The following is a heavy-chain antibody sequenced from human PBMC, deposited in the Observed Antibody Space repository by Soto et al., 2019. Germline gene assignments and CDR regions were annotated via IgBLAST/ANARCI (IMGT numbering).Heavy chain of an antibody. CDR1: GDSVSSPSG. V-gene: IGHV4-4*02. Sequence: QVQLQESGPGRVKPSGTLSLTAPFSGDSVSSPSGGGWVRQPPGKGLEWIGEVFHTGTTSYNPSLRSRVTISMDKSNNQFSLDLSSVTAADTAVYYCARSAGWYAVHSWGPGTLVVVSS. CDR3: ARSAGWYAVHS. CDR2: VFHTGTT. D-gene: IGHD6-19*01. J-gene: IGHJ4*02.